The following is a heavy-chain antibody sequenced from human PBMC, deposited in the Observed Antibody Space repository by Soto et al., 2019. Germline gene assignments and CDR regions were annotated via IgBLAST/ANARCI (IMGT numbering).Heavy chain of an antibody. Sequence: ASVKVSCKASGYTFTRYGISWVRQAPGQGLEWMAWTSDNNDNTNYAEKLQGRVTLTTDISTGTAYMELRSLRSDDTAVYYCARDERATCTGTTCYYFDYWGQGTLVTV. D-gene: IGHD2-2*01. CDR2: TSDNNDNT. J-gene: IGHJ4*02. CDR1: GYTFTRYG. V-gene: IGHV1-18*04. CDR3: ARDERATCTGTTCYYFDY.